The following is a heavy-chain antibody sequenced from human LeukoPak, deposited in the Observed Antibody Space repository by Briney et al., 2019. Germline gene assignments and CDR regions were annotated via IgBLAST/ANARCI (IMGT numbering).Heavy chain of an antibody. CDR2: VSSGFHA. D-gene: IGHD5-18*01. CDR1: GFTLGSHD. J-gene: IGHJ4*02. CDR3: VREARGYHYTYFDY. V-gene: IGHV3-13*01. Sequence: GGSLRLSCTASGFTLGSHDMYWVRQIPGQGLEWVAAVSSGFHAFFADSAQGRFTVSREDARNSLYLQMNSLRAGDTAVYYCVREARGYHYTYFDYWGQGTLVTVSS.